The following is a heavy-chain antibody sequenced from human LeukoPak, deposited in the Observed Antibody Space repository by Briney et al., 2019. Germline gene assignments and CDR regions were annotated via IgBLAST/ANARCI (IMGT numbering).Heavy chain of an antibody. CDR3: ARGWLRFNRGYYYYGMDV. CDR1: GGSFSGYY. D-gene: IGHD7-27*01. V-gene: IGHV4-34*01. Sequence: SETLSLTCAVYGGSFSGYYWSWIRQPPGKGLEWIGEINHSGSTNYNPSLKSRVTISVDTSKNQFSLKLSSVTAADTAVYYCARGWLRFNRGYYYYGMDVWGQGTTVTVSS. J-gene: IGHJ6*02. CDR2: INHSGST.